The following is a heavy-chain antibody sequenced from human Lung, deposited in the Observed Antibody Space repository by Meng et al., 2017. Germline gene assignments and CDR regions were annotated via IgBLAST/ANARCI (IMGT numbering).Heavy chain of an antibody. CDR1: GFNFTDHW. Sequence: EGEVVGFGRGFVPTGWCLTLCCAASGFNFTDHWMDWVRRGAGKGLVWVTRINRDGTKTTYADFVKGRFTISRDNAKNTLYLQMNNLRAEDTAFYYCTNDRLNHWGQGALVTVSS. V-gene: IGHV3-74*01. D-gene: IGHD1-1*01. J-gene: IGHJ1*01. CDR2: INRDGTKT. CDR3: TNDRLNH.